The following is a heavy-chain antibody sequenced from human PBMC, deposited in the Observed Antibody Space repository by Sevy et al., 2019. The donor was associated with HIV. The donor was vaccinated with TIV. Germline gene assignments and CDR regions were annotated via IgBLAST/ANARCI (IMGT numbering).Heavy chain of an antibody. CDR1: GFTFSSYS. Sequence: GGSLRLSCAASGFTFSSYSMNSVRQAPGKGLEWVSSISSSSSYIYYADSVKGRFTISRDNAKNSLYLQMNSLRAEDTAVYYCARDPETCSSTSCPIDYWGQGTLVTVSS. J-gene: IGHJ4*02. V-gene: IGHV3-21*01. D-gene: IGHD2-2*01. CDR3: ARDPETCSSTSCPIDY. CDR2: ISSSSSYI.